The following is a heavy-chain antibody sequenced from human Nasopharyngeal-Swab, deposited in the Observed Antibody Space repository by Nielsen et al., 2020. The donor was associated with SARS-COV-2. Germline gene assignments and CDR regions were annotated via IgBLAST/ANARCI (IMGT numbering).Heavy chain of an antibody. J-gene: IGHJ4*02. D-gene: IGHD3-22*01. Sequence: IRQPPGKALEWLAHTFSNDEKSYTASLKSRLTISKDTSKSQVVLTMTNMDPVDTATYYCARTYCYDSNGSENWGQGTLVTVSS. V-gene: IGHV2-26*01. CDR2: TFSNDEK. CDR3: ARTYCYDSNGSEN.